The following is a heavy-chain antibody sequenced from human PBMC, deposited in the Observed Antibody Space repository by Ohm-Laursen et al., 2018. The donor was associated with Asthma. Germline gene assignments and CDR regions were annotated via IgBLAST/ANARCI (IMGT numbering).Heavy chain of an antibody. J-gene: IGHJ4*02. V-gene: IGHV3-48*01. CDR1: GFTFSSYI. Sequence: SLRLSCAASGFTFSSYIMNWVRQAPGKGLEWVSYISSSSSTIYYADSVKGRFTISRDNSKNTLYLQMNSLRAEDTAVYYCASQPYNSSGYYFAYWGQGTLVTVSS. CDR3: ASQPYNSSGYYFAY. CDR2: ISSSSSTI. D-gene: IGHD3-22*01.